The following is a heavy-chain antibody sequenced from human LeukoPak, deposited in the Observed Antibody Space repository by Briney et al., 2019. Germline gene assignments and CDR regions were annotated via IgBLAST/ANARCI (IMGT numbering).Heavy chain of an antibody. V-gene: IGHV3-21*01. D-gene: IGHD3-22*01. Sequence: PGGSLRLSCVASGFTFSSYVMTWVRQAPGKGLEWVSSISSSSSYIYYADSVKGRFTISRDNAKNSLYLQMNSLRAEDTAVYYCARILNYYDSSGYYAEGDYWGQGTLVTVSS. J-gene: IGHJ4*02. CDR1: GFTFSSYV. CDR2: ISSSSSYI. CDR3: ARILNYYDSSGYYAEGDY.